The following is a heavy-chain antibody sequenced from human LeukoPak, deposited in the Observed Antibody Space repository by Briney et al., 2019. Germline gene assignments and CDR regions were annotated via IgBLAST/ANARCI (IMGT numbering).Heavy chain of an antibody. CDR3: VKDRASWVSNYIYGMDV. CDR2: ISYVGSNK. D-gene: IGHD3-10*01. V-gene: IGHV3-30-3*01. J-gene: IGHJ6*02. Sequence: GGSLRLSCAASGFTFSSYAMHGVRQAAGKGLEWVAGISYVGSNKYYAVSVKCGFTISRDDSTNTLYLQMNRLRAEDTAVYYCVKDRASWVSNYIYGMDVWGQGTTVTVSS. CDR1: GFTFSSYA.